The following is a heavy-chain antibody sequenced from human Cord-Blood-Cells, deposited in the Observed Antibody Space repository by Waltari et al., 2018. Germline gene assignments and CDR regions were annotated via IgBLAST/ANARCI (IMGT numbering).Heavy chain of an antibody. CDR3: ARSRSVNWVFDY. D-gene: IGHD7-27*01. Sequence: QVQLVQSGAEVKKPGSSVNVSCKASGGTFSSYAISLVRQDPGQGLEWMGGIIPIFGTANYAQKFQGRVTITADESTSTAYMELSSLRSEDTAVYYCARSRSVNWVFDYWGQGTLVTVSS. J-gene: IGHJ4*02. CDR1: GGTFSSYA. CDR2: IIPIFGTA. V-gene: IGHV1-69*01.